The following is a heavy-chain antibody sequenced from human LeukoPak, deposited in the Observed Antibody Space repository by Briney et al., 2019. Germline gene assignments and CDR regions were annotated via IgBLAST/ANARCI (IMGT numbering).Heavy chain of an antibody. CDR2: ISTLYGKK. D-gene: IGHD2-8*02. J-gene: IGHJ4*02. V-gene: IGHV1-18*01. CDR3: ARARSRASTWYWDH. Sequence: ASVKVSCKASGYTFTDYGINWVRHAPGQGPEWMGWISTLYGKKNFAQKFQGRVTMTSDTSTSTAYLELASLTSDDSAIYYCARARSRASTWYWDHWGQGTLVTVSS. CDR1: GYTFTDYG.